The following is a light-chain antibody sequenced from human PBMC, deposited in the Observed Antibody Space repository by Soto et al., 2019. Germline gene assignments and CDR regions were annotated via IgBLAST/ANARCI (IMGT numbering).Light chain of an antibody. CDR1: QGIRDD. Sequence: DIQMTQPPSSLSASVGDRVTITCRASQGIRDDLGWFQQKPGKAPKRLIYAATSLQSGVPSRFSGSGSGTEFTLTISSLQPDDFATYYCQHYNSYSEAFGQGTKGDIK. J-gene: IGKJ1*01. V-gene: IGKV1-17*01. CDR3: QHYNSYSEA. CDR2: AAT.